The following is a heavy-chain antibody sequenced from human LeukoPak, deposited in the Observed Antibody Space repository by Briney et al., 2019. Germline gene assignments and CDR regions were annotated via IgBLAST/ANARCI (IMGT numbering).Heavy chain of an antibody. Sequence: GGSLRLSCAASGFTFSNYAISWVRQAPGKGLEWVSGITGSGGSTYYADSVKGRFTISRDNSENTLYVQMNSLRAEDTAIYYCAKGGSSWYYFDYWGQGTLVTVSS. D-gene: IGHD6-13*01. CDR1: GFTFSNYA. CDR2: ITGSGGST. CDR3: AKGGSSWYYFDY. J-gene: IGHJ4*02. V-gene: IGHV3-23*01.